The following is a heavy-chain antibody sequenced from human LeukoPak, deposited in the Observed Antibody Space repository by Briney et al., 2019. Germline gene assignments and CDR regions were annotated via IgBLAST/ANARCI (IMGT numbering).Heavy chain of an antibody. V-gene: IGHV3-9*01. J-gene: IGHJ6*02. CDR2: LSWDSRNI. CDR1: GFTFDDYA. D-gene: IGHD6-19*01. CDR3: ARGNRDSSGFYYYYGMDV. Sequence: PGGSLRLSCAASGFTFDDYAMFWVRQAPGKGLEWVSGLSWDSRNIGYAASVKGRFTISRDNAKNPLYLQMNSLRPEDTAFYYCARGNRDSSGFYYYYGMDVWGQGTTVTVSS.